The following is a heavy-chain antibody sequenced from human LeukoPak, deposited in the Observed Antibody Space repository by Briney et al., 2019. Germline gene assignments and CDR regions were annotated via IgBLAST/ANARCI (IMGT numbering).Heavy chain of an antibody. V-gene: IGHV4-34*01. CDR2: INYSGST. D-gene: IGHD5-24*01. Sequence: PSETLSLTCAVYGGSFSGYYWSWLRQPPGKGLEWIGEINYSGSTNYNPSLKSRVTISVDTSKNQFSLKLSSVTAADTAVYYCASEKGRDGYNYWGQGTLVTVSS. CDR1: GGSFSGYY. CDR3: ASEKGRDGYNY. J-gene: IGHJ4*02.